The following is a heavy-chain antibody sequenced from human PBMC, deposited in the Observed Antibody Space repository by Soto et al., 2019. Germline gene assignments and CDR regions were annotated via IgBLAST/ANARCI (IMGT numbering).Heavy chain of an antibody. Sequence: QVQLQESGPGLVKASETLSLTCAVSGDSISSPNWWSWYRQSPGKGLELIGEMFASGSSNYNPSLDGRVTISLDTSKNQFSPTLTSLTAADTAIYYCAREGFDHRPDYWGQGIPVSVSS. CDR1: GDSISSPNW. CDR2: MFASGSS. CDR3: AREGFDHRPDY. V-gene: IGHV4-4*02. J-gene: IGHJ4*02.